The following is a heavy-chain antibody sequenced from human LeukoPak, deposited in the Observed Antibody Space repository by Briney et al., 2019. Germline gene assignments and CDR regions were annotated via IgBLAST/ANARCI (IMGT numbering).Heavy chain of an antibody. CDR3: ARRWLHRKGFDY. CDR2: INHSGST. Sequence: SETLSLTCAVYGGSFSGYYWSWIRQPPGKGLEWIGEINHSGSTNYNPSLKSRVTISVDTSKNQFSLKLSSVPAADTAVYYCARRWLHRKGFDYWGQGTLVTVSS. CDR1: GGSFSGYY. D-gene: IGHD5-24*01. J-gene: IGHJ4*02. V-gene: IGHV4-34*01.